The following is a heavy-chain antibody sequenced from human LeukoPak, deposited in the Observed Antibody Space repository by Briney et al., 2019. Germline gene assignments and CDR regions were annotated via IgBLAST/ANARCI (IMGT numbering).Heavy chain of an antibody. CDR3: ARDPYGSGSWFDP. V-gene: IGHV4-59*01. D-gene: IGHD3-10*01. J-gene: IGHJ5*02. CDR1: GGSISSYY. Sequence: SETLSLTCTVSGGSISSYYWSWIRQPPGKGLEWIGYIYHSGSTNYNPSLKSRVTISVDTSKNQFSLKLSSVTAADTAAYYCARDPYGSGSWFDPWGQGTLVTVSS. CDR2: IYHSGST.